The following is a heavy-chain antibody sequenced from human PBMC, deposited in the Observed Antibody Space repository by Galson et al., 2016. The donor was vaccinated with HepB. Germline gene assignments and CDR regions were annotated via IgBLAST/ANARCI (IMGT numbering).Heavy chain of an antibody. J-gene: IGHJ6*02. CDR1: GYSFISYG. CDR3: ARDGTLSGSYYRFYGMDV. V-gene: IGHV1-18*01. Sequence: SVKVSCKASGYSFISYGISWVRQARGQGLEWMGWISTYNGNTNYEQKFKGRVTLTADISTSTAQMELRSLRSDDTAVYYCARDGTLSGSYYRFYGMDVWGQGTTVTVSS. D-gene: IGHD1-26*01. CDR2: ISTYNGNT.